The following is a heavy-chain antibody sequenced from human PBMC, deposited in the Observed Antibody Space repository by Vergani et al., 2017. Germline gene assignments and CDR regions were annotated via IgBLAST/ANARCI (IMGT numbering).Heavy chain of an antibody. Sequence: QVQLVQSGAEVKKPGSSVKVSCKASGGTFSSYAISWVRQAPGQGLEWMGGIIPICGTANYAQKFQGRVTITADESTSTAYMELSSLRSEDTSVYYCARDWYYYYYMDVWGKGTTVTVSS. CDR3: ARDWYYYYYMDV. CDR1: GGTFSSYA. J-gene: IGHJ6*03. V-gene: IGHV1-69*01. CDR2: IIPICGTA.